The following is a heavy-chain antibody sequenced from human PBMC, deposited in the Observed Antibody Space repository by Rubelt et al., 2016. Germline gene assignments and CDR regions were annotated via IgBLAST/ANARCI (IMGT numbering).Heavy chain of an antibody. CDR2: IYYSGGT. CDR3: ARRAYGDCLDL. Sequence: QVQLQESGPGLVKPSETLSLTCTVSGGSISSYYWSWIRQPPGKGLEWIGYIYYSGGTYYNPSLKSLVTISVDTSKNQFSLKLSSVTAADTAVYYCARRAYGDCLDLWGRGTLVTVSS. CDR1: GGSISSYY. V-gene: IGHV4-59*08. D-gene: IGHD4-17*01. J-gene: IGHJ2*01.